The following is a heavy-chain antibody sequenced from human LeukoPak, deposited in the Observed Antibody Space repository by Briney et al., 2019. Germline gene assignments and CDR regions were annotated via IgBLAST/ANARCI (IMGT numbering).Heavy chain of an antibody. CDR1: GGSFSGYY. CDR2: INHSGST. V-gene: IGHV4-34*01. CDR3: ARVVHPTSARSPPYHYMDV. D-gene: IGHD6-6*01. Sequence: PSETLSLTCAVYGGSFSGYYWSWIRQPPGKGLEWIGEINHSGSTNYNPSLKSRVTISVDTSKNQFSLKLSSVTAADTAVYYCARVVHPTSARSPPYHYMDVWGKGTTVTVSS. J-gene: IGHJ6*03.